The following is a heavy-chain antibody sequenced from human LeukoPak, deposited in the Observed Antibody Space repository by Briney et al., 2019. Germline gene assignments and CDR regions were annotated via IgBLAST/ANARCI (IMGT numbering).Heavy chain of an antibody. V-gene: IGHV3-23*01. D-gene: IGHD4-23*01. J-gene: IGHJ3*02. CDR3: AKARIDYGGNLDAFDI. CDR2: ISGSGGST. CDR1: GGSFSGYY. Sequence: ETLSLTCAVYGGSFSGYYWSWIRQPPGKGLEWVSAISGSGGSTYYADSVKGRFTISRDNSKNTLYLQMNSLRAEDTAVYYCAKARIDYGGNLDAFDIWGQGTMVTVSS.